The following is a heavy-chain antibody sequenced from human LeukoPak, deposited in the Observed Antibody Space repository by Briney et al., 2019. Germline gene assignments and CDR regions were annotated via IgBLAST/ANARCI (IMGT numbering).Heavy chain of an antibody. CDR1: GGLISISTYY. V-gene: IGHV4-39*07. Sequence: SETLSLTCTVSGGLISISTYYWGWIRQPPGKGLEWIGSIYYSGTTHYNPSLKSRVTMSVDTSKNQFSLKLSSVTAADTAVYYCARDIVAAAGSFDYWGQGTQVTVSS. D-gene: IGHD6-13*01. J-gene: IGHJ4*02. CDR3: ARDIVAAAGSFDY. CDR2: IYYSGTT.